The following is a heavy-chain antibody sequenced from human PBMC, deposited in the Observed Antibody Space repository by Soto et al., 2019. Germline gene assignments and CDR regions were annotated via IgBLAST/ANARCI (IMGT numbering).Heavy chain of an antibody. J-gene: IGHJ3*01. CDR3: AMMCSHTGRLWNALDV. CDR1: LYSLTGSY. Sequence: GASVKVSCKGVLYSLTGSYRYWLRQSSGQGLEWMGWINPNSGVTKYAEKFQGWVTMTRATPSNTAYMELSRLTSDDTAVYYCAMMCSHTGRLWNALDVWGQATLVTV. D-gene: IGHD1-1*01. V-gene: IGHV1-2*04. CDR2: INPNSGVT.